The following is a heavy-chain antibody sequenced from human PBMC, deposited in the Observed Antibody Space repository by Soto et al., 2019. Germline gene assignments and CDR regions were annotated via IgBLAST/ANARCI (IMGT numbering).Heavy chain of an antibody. D-gene: IGHD3-3*01. CDR3: ARGQRFSDWFDP. V-gene: IGHV4-4*07. CDR1: CGAISGYY. J-gene: IGHJ5*02. Sequence: SETLCLAGTVTCGAISGYYWTWMRQSAGGGLEWIGRIYSSGSTNYNPSLKSRVTISLDTSMNHFSLRLSSVTAADTAVYYCARGQRFSDWFDPWGQGTLVTVS. CDR2: IYSSGST.